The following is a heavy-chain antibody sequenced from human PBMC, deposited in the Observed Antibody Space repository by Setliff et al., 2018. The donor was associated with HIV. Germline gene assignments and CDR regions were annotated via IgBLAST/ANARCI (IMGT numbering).Heavy chain of an antibody. Sequence: GESLRLSCAAFGSGYSTFDMDWVRQTPGKGLEWVADVSPDGYEKRYADFVKGRFTVSRDNSKNILFLQMDSLGAEDTGIYYCAKPTSGMYPRAFDLWGRGTVVTVSS. V-gene: IGHV3-23*01. CDR3: AKPTSGMYPRAFDL. D-gene: IGHD1-26*01. CDR2: VSPDGYEK. CDR1: GSGYSTFD. J-gene: IGHJ3*01.